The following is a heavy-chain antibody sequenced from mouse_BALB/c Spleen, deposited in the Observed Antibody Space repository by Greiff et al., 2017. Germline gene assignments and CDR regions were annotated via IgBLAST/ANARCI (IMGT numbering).Heavy chain of an antibody. J-gene: IGHJ3*01. CDR1: GYTFTDYA. CDR2: ISTYYGDA. D-gene: IGHD2-4*01. V-gene: IGHV1S137*01. CDR3: ATGGITTAFAY. Sequence: QVQLQQSGAELVRPGVSVKISCKGSGYTFTDYAMHWVKQSHAKSLEWIGVISTYYGDASYNQKFKGKATMTVDKSSSTAYMELARLTSEDSAIYYCATGGITTAFAYWGQGTLVTVSA.